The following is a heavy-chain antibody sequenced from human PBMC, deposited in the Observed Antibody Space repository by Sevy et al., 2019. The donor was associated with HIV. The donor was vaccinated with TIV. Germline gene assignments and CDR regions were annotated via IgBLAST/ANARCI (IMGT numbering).Heavy chain of an antibody. CDR3: AQGRTNYYESSGYPDY. CDR2: ISSSSSYI. V-gene: IGHV3-21*01. D-gene: IGHD3-22*01. CDR1: GFTFSSYS. J-gene: IGHJ4*02. Sequence: GGSLRLSCAASGFTFSSYSMNWVRQAPGKGLEWVSSISSSSSYIYYANSVKGRFTISRDNAKNSLYLQMISLRAEDTAEYYCAQGRTNYYESSGYPDYWGQGTLVTVSS.